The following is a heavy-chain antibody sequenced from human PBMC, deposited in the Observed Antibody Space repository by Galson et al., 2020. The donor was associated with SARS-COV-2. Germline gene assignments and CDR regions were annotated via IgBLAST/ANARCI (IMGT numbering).Heavy chain of an antibody. J-gene: IGHJ4*02. CDR3: ATVYSSWELGYFDY. CDR1: GYSFTSYW. V-gene: IGHV5-51*01. D-gene: IGHD6-13*01. Sequence: GESLKISCKGYGYSFTSYWIGWVRQIPGKGLEWMGIIYPGDSNTRYSPSFQGQVTISADKSISTAYLQWSSLKASDTAMYYCATVYSSWELGYFDYWGQGTLVTVSS. CDR2: IYPGDSNT.